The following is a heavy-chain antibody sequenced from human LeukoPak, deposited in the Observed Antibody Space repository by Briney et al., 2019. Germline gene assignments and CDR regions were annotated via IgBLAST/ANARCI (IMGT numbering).Heavy chain of an antibody. D-gene: IGHD1-1*01. Sequence: PGWSLRLSCAASGFTVSSNYMSWVRQAPGKGLEWVSVIYRGGSTYYADSVKGRFTISRDNSKNTLYLQMNGLRVEDTALYYCANEVRPNDYWGQGTLVTVSS. J-gene: IGHJ4*02. CDR1: GFTVSSNY. CDR2: IYRGGST. V-gene: IGHV3-53*01. CDR3: ANEVRPNDY.